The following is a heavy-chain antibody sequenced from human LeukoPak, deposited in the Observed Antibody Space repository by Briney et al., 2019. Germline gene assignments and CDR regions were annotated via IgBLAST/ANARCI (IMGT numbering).Heavy chain of an antibody. J-gene: IGHJ6*03. CDR1: GFTFSRHE. Sequence: GGSLRLSCGASGFTFSRHEMNWVRQAPGKGLEWVSYINSRGDNIYYADSVKGRFTISRDNARSSLFLQMNSLTAEDTAVYYCARENTRSAYYHLDVWGQGTTVTVSS. D-gene: IGHD1-26*01. CDR3: ARENTRSAYYHLDV. V-gene: IGHV3-48*03. CDR2: INSRGDNI.